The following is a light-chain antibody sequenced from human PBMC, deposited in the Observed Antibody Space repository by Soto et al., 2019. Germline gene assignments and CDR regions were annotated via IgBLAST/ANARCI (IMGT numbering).Light chain of an antibody. CDR1: HSLLHITGETF. Sequence: DIVMTQTPLSLPVIPGEPASISCKSSHSLLHITGETFLFWYLQKPGQSPQLLIYEVSTRVSGVPDRFSGSGSGTDFTLEISRVETDDVGIYYCMQSTQLPPTFGQGTLLEIK. V-gene: IGKV2D-29*02. CDR3: MQSTQLPPT. J-gene: IGKJ5*01. CDR2: EVS.